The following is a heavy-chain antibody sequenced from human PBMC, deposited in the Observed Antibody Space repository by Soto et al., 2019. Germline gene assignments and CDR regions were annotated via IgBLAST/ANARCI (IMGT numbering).Heavy chain of an antibody. CDR3: ASPVLPAAMGGSYFYGTDV. CDR1: GFTFTRHW. CDR2: IDSYGSST. J-gene: IGHJ6*02. Sequence: EVQLVESGGGLVQPGGSLRLACAASGFTFTRHWMHWVRQAPGKGLVWVSRIDSYGSSTHYADSVKGRFTISRDNAKNSVYLQMNSLRAEDTAVSYCASPVLPAAMGGSYFYGTDVWGQGSTVTVSS. V-gene: IGHV3-74*01. D-gene: IGHD2-2*01.